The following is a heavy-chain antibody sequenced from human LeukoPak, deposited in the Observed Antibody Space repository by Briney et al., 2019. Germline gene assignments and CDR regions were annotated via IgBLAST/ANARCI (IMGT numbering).Heavy chain of an antibody. CDR1: GGSFSGYY. CDR3: ARNYDYVWGSYRQHYYGMDV. D-gene: IGHD3-16*02. Sequence: SETLSLTYAVYGGSFSGYYWSWIRQPPGKGLEWIGEINHSGSTSYNPSLKSRVTISVDTSKNQFSLKLSSVTAADTAVYYCARNYDYVWGSYRQHYYGMDVWGKGTTVTVSS. V-gene: IGHV4-34*01. CDR2: INHSGST. J-gene: IGHJ6*04.